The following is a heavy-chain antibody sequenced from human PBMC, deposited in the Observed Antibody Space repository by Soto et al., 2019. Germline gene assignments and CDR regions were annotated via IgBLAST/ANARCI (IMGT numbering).Heavy chain of an antibody. J-gene: IGHJ5*02. CDR3: ARDPGSGSYYGWFDP. Sequence: SETLSLTCTVSGGSISRYYWNWIRQPPGKGLEWIWYIYYSGSTNYNPSLKSRVTISVDTSKNQFSLKLSSVTAADTAVYYCARDPGSGSYYGWFDPWGQGTLVTVSS. V-gene: IGHV4-59*01. CDR1: GGSISRYY. CDR2: IYYSGST. D-gene: IGHD3-10*01.